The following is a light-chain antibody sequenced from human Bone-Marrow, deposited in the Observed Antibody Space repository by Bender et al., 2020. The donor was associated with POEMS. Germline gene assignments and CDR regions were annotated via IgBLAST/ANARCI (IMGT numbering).Light chain of an antibody. V-gene: IGLV2-23*01. CDR2: DDT. CDR3: CSYAGSATWV. J-gene: IGLJ3*02. Sequence: QSALTQPASMSGSPGQSITISCTGTSSDVGNYNLVSWYQQHPGKVAKLIIYDDTKWPSGVSDRFSGSKSGNTASLTISGLQAGDEADYYCCSYAGSATWVFGGGTKLTVL. CDR1: SSDVGNYNL.